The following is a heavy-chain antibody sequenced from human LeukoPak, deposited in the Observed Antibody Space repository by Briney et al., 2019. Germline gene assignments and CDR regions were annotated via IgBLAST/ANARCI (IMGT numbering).Heavy chain of an antibody. CDR1: GFTFSSYS. V-gene: IGHV3-23*01. Sequence: GGSLRLSCAASGFTFSSYSMNWVRQAPGKGLEWIAAISGSGDSTSYADSVKGRLTISRDNSNNRLYLQMSSLRAEDTALYYCAESYLRGGYYYYYMDVWGKGTTVTISS. CDR2: ISGSGDST. CDR3: AESYLRGGYYYYYMDV. J-gene: IGHJ6*03. D-gene: IGHD3-3*01.